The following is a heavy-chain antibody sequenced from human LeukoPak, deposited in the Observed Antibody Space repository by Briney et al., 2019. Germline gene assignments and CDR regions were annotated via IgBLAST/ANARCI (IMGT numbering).Heavy chain of an antibody. J-gene: IGHJ4*02. Sequence: PGGSLRLSCAASGFSFSSYALTWVRQAPGTGLEWVSTISGSGGSTDYADSVKGRFTISRDNSKNTLYLQLNNLRAEDTAIYYCAKALGFDSWGQGTLVIVSP. CDR3: AKALGFDS. V-gene: IGHV3-23*01. D-gene: IGHD7-27*01. CDR2: ISGSGGST. CDR1: GFSFSSYA.